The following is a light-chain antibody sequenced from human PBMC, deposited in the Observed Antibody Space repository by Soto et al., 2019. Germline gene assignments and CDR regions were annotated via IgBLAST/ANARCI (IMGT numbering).Light chain of an antibody. CDR3: GTWDSQSPEGV. CDR1: SSNIGINP. V-gene: IGLV1-51*01. CDR2: DNN. Sequence: QSVLTQPPSVSAAPGQKVTISCAGSSSNIGINPVSWYQQFPGIAPNLLIYDNNKRASGIPDRFSGSKSGTSATLDITGLQTGDEADYYCGTWDSQSPEGVFGGGTKLTVL. J-gene: IGLJ3*02.